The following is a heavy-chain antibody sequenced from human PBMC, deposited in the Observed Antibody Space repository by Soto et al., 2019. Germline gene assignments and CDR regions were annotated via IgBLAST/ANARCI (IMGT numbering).Heavy chain of an antibody. D-gene: IGHD2-2*01. J-gene: IGHJ4*02. CDR3: ASRSRRWYSAY. CDR2: ISGSGGST. V-gene: IGHV3-23*01. CDR1: ECKCSGYG. Sequence: RDRCTASECKCSGYGGNRVRQAPGKGLEWVSVISGSGGSTYYADSVKGRFTISRDNSKNTLYLQMNSLRVEDTAVYYCASRSRRWYSAYRGQGTLVPVSP.